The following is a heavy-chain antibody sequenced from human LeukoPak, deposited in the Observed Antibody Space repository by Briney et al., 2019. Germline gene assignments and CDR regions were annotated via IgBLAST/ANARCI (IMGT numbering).Heavy chain of an antibody. V-gene: IGHV4-4*07. Sequence: PSETLSLTCTVSGGSISSYYWSWIRQPAGKGLEWIGRIYTSGSTNYNPSLKSRVTMSVDTSKNQFSLKLSSVTAADTAVYYCARSRYYYDSSGSYYFDYWGQGTLVTVSS. D-gene: IGHD3-22*01. CDR1: GGSISSYY. CDR2: IYTSGST. J-gene: IGHJ4*02. CDR3: ARSRYYYDSSGSYYFDY.